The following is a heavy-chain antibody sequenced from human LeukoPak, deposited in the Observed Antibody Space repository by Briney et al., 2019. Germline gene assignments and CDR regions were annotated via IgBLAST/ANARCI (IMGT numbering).Heavy chain of an antibody. D-gene: IGHD3-22*01. J-gene: IGHJ4*02. CDR3: AKDAKAYYDSSGYYHS. Sequence: PGGSLRLSCAASGFTFSSYAMSWVRQAPGKGLEWVSVISSSGGSTHYADSVKGRFTISRDTSRSTLYLQMNSLRAEDTAVYYCAKDAKAYYDSSGYYHSWGQGTLVTVSS. V-gene: IGHV3-23*01. CDR2: ISSSGGST. CDR1: GFTFSSYA.